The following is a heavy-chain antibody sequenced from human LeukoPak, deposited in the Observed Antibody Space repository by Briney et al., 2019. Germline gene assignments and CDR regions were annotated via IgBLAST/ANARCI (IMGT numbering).Heavy chain of an antibody. CDR1: SASISSYY. CDR2: IQNTGGT. J-gene: IGHJ4*02. CDR3: VEHGSDWSFDY. V-gene: IGHV4-59*01. Sequence: SETLSLTCTVSSASISSYYWGWIRQSPGKGLEWIGYIQNTGGTNYNPSLKSRVSISKDTSKNQFSLQVRSVTAADTAVYYCVEHGSDWSFDYWGQGTLVTVSS. D-gene: IGHD6-19*01.